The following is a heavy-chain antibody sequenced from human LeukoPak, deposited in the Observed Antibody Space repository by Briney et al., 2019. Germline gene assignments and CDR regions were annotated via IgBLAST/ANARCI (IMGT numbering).Heavy chain of an antibody. V-gene: IGHV4-61*08. D-gene: IGHD3-10*01. J-gene: IGHJ4*02. CDR1: GGSISSGGYY. CDR3: ARSLPFGHYFDY. Sequence: PSETLSLTCTVSGGSISSGGYYWSWIRQHPGKGLEWIGYIYYSGSTNYNPSLKSRVTISVDTSKNQFSLKLSSVTAADTAVYYCARSLPFGHYFDYWGQGTLVTVSS. CDR2: IYYSGST.